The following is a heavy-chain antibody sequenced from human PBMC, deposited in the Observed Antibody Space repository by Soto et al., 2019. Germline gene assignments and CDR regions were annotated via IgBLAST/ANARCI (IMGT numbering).Heavy chain of an antibody. CDR3: ARGLSGYYGFDS. Sequence: EVQLVESGGGLVQFGGSLRLSCAASGFTFRNYWMHWVRQVPGKGLVWVSRVKGDGTNTDYADSVTGRFTISRDNVKNTLYLQMNSLRDEDMGVYYCARGLSGYYGFDSWGQGTLLTVSP. J-gene: IGHJ4*02. D-gene: IGHD3-3*01. V-gene: IGHV3-74*01. CDR1: GFTFRNYW. CDR2: VKGDGTNT.